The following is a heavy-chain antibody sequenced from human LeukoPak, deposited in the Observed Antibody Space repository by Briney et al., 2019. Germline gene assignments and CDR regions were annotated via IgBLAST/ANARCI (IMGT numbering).Heavy chain of an antibody. CDR3: ARILTTVTTMDY. CDR2: INPNSGDT. CDR1: GYTFTGYY. V-gene: IGHV1-2*02. Sequence: GASVKVSCKASGYTFTGYYMHWVRHAPGQRLEWMGWINPNSGDTNYAQKFQGRVTMTRDTFISTAYMELSSLRSDDTAVYYCARILTTVTTMDYWGQGTLVAVSS. J-gene: IGHJ4*02. D-gene: IGHD4-17*01.